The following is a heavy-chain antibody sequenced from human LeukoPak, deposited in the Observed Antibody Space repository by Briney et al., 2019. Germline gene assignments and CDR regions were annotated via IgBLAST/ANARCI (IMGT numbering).Heavy chain of an antibody. CDR2: ISYIGST. Sequence: SETLSLTCTVSGGSINNYYWSWIRQPPGKGLEWIGYISYIGSTIYNPSLKSRVTFSVDTSKNQFSLKLTSVTAADTAVYYCARVYDFWSGYFYYYYMDVWGKGTTVTVSS. CDR1: GGSINNYY. CDR3: ARVYDFWSGYFYYYYMDV. V-gene: IGHV4-59*08. J-gene: IGHJ6*03. D-gene: IGHD3-3*01.